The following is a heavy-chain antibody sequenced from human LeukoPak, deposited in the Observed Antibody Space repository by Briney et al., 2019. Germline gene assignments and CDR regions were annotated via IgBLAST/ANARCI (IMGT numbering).Heavy chain of an antibody. CDR3: ARVEGYYDSSGYYYKGVFDY. J-gene: IGHJ4*02. CDR1: GYTFTSYG. D-gene: IGHD3-22*01. CDR2: ISAYNGNT. V-gene: IGHV1-18*01. Sequence: ASVKVSCKAPGYTFTSYGISWVRQAPGQGLEWMGWISAYNGNTNYAQKLQGRVTMTTDTSTSTAYMELRSLRSDDTAVYYCARVEGYYDSSGYYYKGVFDYWGQGTLVTVSS.